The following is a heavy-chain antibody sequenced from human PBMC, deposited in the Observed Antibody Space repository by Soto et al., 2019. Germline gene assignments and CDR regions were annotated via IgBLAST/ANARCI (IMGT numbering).Heavy chain of an antibody. D-gene: IGHD2-15*01. CDR3: ARGIEEGYDY. CDR1: GYAFTDLD. J-gene: IGHJ4*02. CDR2: ISPKRGET. Sequence: ASVKVSCKASGYAFTDLDVNWVRQVTGQGLEWMGWISPKRGETGYSQKFQGRFTMTRDTSISTAYMELNNLESDDTGVYYCARGIEEGYDYWGQGTLVTVSS. V-gene: IGHV1-8*01.